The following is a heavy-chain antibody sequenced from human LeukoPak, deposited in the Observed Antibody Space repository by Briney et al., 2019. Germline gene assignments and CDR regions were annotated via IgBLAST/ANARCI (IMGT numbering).Heavy chain of an antibody. CDR1: GGSICGYY. Sequence: SETLSLTCIVSGGSICGYYWSWVRQPAGKGLEWIGRIYTSGSSNYNPSLKSRVTMSVDTSKNQFSLRLSSVTAADTAVYYCAREGLAATSRPLDYWGQGTLITVSS. V-gene: IGHV4-4*07. CDR2: IYTSGSS. J-gene: IGHJ4*02. D-gene: IGHD6-13*01. CDR3: AREGLAATSRPLDY.